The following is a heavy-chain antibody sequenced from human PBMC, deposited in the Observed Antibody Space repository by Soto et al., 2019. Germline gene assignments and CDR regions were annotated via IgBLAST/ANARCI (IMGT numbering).Heavy chain of an antibody. CDR3: AREERGYSYGSYYYDY. D-gene: IGHD5-18*01. V-gene: IGHV1-69*12. Sequence: QVQLVQSGAEVKKPGSSVKVSCKASGGTFSSYAISWVRQAPGQGLEWMGGIIPIFGTTNYAQKFQGRVTITADESTSTAYMELSSLRSEDTAVYYCAREERGYSYGSYYYDYWGQGTLVTVSS. CDR1: GGTFSSYA. CDR2: IIPIFGTT. J-gene: IGHJ4*02.